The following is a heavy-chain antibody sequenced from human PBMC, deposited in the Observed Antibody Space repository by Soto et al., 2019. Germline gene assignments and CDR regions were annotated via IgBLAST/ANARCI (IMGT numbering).Heavy chain of an antibody. J-gene: IGHJ4*02. V-gene: IGHV4-31*03. CDR1: GGSISSGGYY. CDR3: ARDRRGAALDY. D-gene: IGHD3-10*01. Sequence: QVQLQESGPGLVEASQTLSLTCTVSGGSISSGGYYWSWIRQHPGKGLEWIGYIYYSGSTYYNPSLKSRVTISVDTSKNQFSLKLSSVTAADTAVYYCARDRRGAALDYWGQGTLVTVSS. CDR2: IYYSGST.